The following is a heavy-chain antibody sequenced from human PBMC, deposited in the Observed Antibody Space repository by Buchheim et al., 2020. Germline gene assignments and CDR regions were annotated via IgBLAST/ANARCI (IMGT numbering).Heavy chain of an antibody. CDR3: ARGYDFWSGDVNWFDP. V-gene: IGHV4-61*02. CDR2: IYTSGST. Sequence: QVQLQESGPGLVKPPQTPSLTCTVSGGSISSGSYYWSWIRQPAGKGLEWIGRIYTSGSTNYNPSLKSRVTISVDTSKNQFSLKLSSVTAADTAVYYCARGYDFWSGDVNWFDPWGQGTL. J-gene: IGHJ5*02. D-gene: IGHD3-3*01. CDR1: GGSISSGSYY.